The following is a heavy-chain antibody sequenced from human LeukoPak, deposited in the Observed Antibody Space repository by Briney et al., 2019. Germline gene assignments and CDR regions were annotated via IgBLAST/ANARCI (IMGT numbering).Heavy chain of an antibody. J-gene: IGHJ2*01. CDR3: AGNDYGDVHDWYFDL. CDR2: ISSSGSTI. V-gene: IGHV3-11*01. Sequence: PGGSLRLSCAASGFTFSDYYMSWIRQAPGKGLEWVSYISSSGSTIYYADSVKGRFTISRDNAKNSLYLQMNSLRAEDTAVYYCAGNDYGDVHDWYFDLWGRGTLVTVSS. D-gene: IGHD4-17*01. CDR1: GFTFSDYY.